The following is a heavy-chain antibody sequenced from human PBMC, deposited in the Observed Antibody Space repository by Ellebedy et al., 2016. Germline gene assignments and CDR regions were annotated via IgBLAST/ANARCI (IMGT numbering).Heavy chain of an antibody. CDR2: ISPSSGSTI. D-gene: IGHD3-16*01. V-gene: IGHV3-48*02. CDR3: TRGGLDNSFDV. CDR1: GFTFTSYS. J-gene: IGHJ3*01. Sequence: GESLKISXIVSGFTFTSYSMKWVRQTPGKGLEWVSYISPSSGSTIYYADSVKGRFTISRDNAKNSVYLQMNSLRDEYTAVYYCTRGGLDNSFDVWGQGTMVTVS.